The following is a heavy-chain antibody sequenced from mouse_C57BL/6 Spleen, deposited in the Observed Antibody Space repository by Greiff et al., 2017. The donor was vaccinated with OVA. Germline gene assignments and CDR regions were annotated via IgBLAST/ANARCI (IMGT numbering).Heavy chain of an antibody. CDR3: ARSEIYLLPTGY. J-gene: IGHJ4*01. V-gene: IGHV1-76*01. CDR1: GYTFTDYY. CDR2: IYPGSGNT. Sequence: QVQLKQSGAELVRPGASVKLSCKASGYTFTDYYINWVKQRPGQGLEWIARIYPGSGNTYYNETFKGKATLTAEKSSSTAYMQLSSLTYEDSAVYFCARSEIYLLPTGYWGQGTSVTVSS. D-gene: IGHD1-1*01.